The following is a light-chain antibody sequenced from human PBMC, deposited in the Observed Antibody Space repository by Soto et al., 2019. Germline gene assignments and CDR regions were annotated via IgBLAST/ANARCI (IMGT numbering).Light chain of an antibody. J-gene: IGLJ1*01. CDR1: TTDVDGYDY. V-gene: IGLV2-14*03. Sequence: QSALNQPSSVFGAPGQAITISCTGATTDVDGYDYVSWYQQHPGQVPKLLIYDVNSRPSGISYRFSGSKSGDRASLTISGLQAEDDADYYCSSYTSSAPFYVFGAGTKVTVL. CDR2: DVN. CDR3: SSYTSSAPFYV.